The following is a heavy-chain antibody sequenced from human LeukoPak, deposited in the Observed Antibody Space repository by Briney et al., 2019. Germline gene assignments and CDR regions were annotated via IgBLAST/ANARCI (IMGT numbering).Heavy chain of an antibody. D-gene: IGHD3-3*01. V-gene: IGHV4-30-4*01. CDR2: IYYSGIT. CDR3: ARERFLEWYPPNNWFDP. J-gene: IGHJ5*02. Sequence: SQTLSLTCTVSGGSISSGDYYWSWIRQPPGKGLEWIAFIYYSGITHYNPSLKSRVTISADTSKNQFSLKLSSVTAADTAVYYCARERFLEWYPPNNWFDPWGQGTLVTVSS. CDR1: GGSISSGDYY.